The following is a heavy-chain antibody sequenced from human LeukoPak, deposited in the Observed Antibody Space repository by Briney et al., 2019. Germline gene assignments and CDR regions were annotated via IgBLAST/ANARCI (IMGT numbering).Heavy chain of an antibody. CDR1: GGTFSSYA. D-gene: IGHD3-3*01. J-gene: IGHJ6*02. CDR3: ARAYYDFWSGYSNRYYYYGMDV. V-gene: IGHV1-69*13. CDR2: IIPIFGTA. Sequence: ASVKVSCKASGGTFSSYAISWVRQAPGQGLEWMGGIIPIFGTANYAQKFQGGVTITADESTSTAYMELSSLRSEDTAVYYCARAYYDFWSGYSNRYYYYGMDVWGQGTTVTVSS.